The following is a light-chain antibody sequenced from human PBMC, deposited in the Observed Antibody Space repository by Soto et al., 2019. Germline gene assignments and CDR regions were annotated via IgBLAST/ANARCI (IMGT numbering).Light chain of an antibody. Sequence: DIQMTQSPSTLSASVGDRLTITCRASQSISSWLAWYQQKPGKDPXXLIYDASSLESGVPSRFSGSGSGTEFTLTISSLQPDDSATYYCQQYNSYWTFGQGTKVDIK. V-gene: IGKV1-5*01. J-gene: IGKJ1*01. CDR1: QSISSW. CDR2: DAS. CDR3: QQYNSYWT.